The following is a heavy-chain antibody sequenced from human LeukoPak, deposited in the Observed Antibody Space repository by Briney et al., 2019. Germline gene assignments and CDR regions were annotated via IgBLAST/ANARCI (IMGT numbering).Heavy chain of an antibody. CDR2: IHYRGST. CDR1: GGSISSYY. CDR3: ARDRDGSGIRGFDY. V-gene: IGHV4-59*01. J-gene: IGHJ4*02. D-gene: IGHD3-10*01. Sequence: PSETLSLTCTVSGGSISSYYWSWIRQPAGKGLEWIGYIHYRGSTNYNPSLKSRVTVSADTSKNQFSLKLTSVTAADTAVYYCARDRDGSGIRGFDYWGQGTLVTVSS.